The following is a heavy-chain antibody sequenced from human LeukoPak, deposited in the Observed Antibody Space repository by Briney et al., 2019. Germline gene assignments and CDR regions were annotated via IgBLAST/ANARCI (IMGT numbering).Heavy chain of an antibody. CDR3: ARLRRGYSYGTFDY. CDR1: GYTFTSYD. Sequence: ASVKVSCKASGYTFTSYDINWVRQATGQGLEWMGWMNPSSGSTGYAQKFQGRVTITRNTSISTAYMELRSLRSDDTAVYYCARLRRGYSYGTFDYWGQGTLVTVSS. J-gene: IGHJ4*02. V-gene: IGHV1-8*03. CDR2: MNPSSGST. D-gene: IGHD5-18*01.